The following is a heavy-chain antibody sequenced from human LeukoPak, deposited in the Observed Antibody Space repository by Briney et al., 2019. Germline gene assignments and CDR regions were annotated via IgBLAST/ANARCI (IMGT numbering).Heavy chain of an antibody. CDR3: ATYTHWVAGDV. D-gene: IGHD3-16*01. J-gene: IGHJ6*02. CDR2: MNQDGSAK. Sequence: GGSLRLSCAASGFTFSDSWMSWVRQAPGKGLEWVANMNQDGSAKGYVDSVKGRFTISRDNARNSLYLQMSSLRPEDTAIYYCATYTHWVAGDVWGQGTTVTVSS. V-gene: IGHV3-7*01. CDR1: GFTFSDSW.